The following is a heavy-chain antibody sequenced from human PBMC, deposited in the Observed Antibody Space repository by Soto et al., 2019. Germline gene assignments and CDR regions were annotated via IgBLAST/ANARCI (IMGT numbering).Heavy chain of an antibody. J-gene: IGHJ4*02. CDR3: AHRVLRTVFGLVTTTAIYFDF. Sequence: QITLKESGPTVVKPTETLTLTCTFSGFSLTTSGVGVGWVRQSPGKAPDWLALLYWDDDKRYSTSIKSRLTITKDTTKNQVVLTMANVDPADTATYYCAHRVLRTVFGLVTTTAIYFDFWGQGTPVVVSS. V-gene: IGHV2-5*02. CDR2: LYWDDDK. D-gene: IGHD3-3*01. CDR1: GFSLTTSGVG.